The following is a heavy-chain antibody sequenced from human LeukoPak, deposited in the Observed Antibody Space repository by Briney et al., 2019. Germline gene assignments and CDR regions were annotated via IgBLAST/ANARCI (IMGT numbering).Heavy chain of an antibody. V-gene: IGHV3-30*02. CDR1: GFTFSSYG. CDR3: AKGGGALLQDAFDI. CDR2: IRYDGSNK. J-gene: IGHJ3*02. D-gene: IGHD2/OR15-2a*01. Sequence: GGSLRLSCAASGFTFSSYGMHWVRQAPGKGLEWVAFIRYDGSNKYYADSVKGRFTISRDNSKNTLYLQMNNLRAEDTAVYYCAKGGGALLQDAFDIWGQGTMVTVSS.